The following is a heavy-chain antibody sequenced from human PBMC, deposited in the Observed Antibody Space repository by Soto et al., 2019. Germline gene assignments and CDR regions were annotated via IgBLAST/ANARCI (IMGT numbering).Heavy chain of an antibody. CDR2: ISGSSSFI. CDR3: ARDLGNTGYPDAFDI. Sequence: EEQLVESGGGLVKPGESLRLSCAGYGFTFKTYSMNWVRQAPGKALEWVSSISGSSSFIYYAESVRGRLTISRDNAKNSLSLQMNSLRVEDTAVYYCARDLGNTGYPDAFDIWGQGTMVTVSS. CDR1: GFTFKTYS. J-gene: IGHJ3*02. D-gene: IGHD3-9*01. V-gene: IGHV3-21*01.